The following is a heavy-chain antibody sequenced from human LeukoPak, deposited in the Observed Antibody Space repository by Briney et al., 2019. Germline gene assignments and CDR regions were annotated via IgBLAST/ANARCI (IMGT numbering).Heavy chain of an antibody. V-gene: IGHV3-7*01. CDR3: ARDPTPFTYYYYSSGYCADY. D-gene: IGHD3-22*01. CDR2: IKQDGSDK. Sequence: GSLRLSCAASGFSISNYWMSWVRQAPGKGLEWVANIKQDGSDKYYVDSVKGRFTISRDNAKNTLYLQMNSLRAEDTAVYYCARDPTPFTYYYYSSGYCADYWGQGTLVTVSS. J-gene: IGHJ4*02. CDR1: GFSISNYW.